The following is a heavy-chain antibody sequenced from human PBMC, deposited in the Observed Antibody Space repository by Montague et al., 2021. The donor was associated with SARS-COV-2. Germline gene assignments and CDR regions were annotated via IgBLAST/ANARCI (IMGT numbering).Heavy chain of an antibody. J-gene: IGHJ4*02. CDR1: GGSISSSSYY. CDR3: ARHRKTRIAMIVVVIGYFDY. Sequence: ETLSLTCTVSGGSISSSSYYWGWIRQPPGTGLEWIGSIYYSGSTYYNPSLKSRVTISVDTSKNQFSLKLSSVTAADTAVYYCARHRKTRIAMIVVVIGYFDYWGQGTMVTVSS. V-gene: IGHV4-39*01. D-gene: IGHD3-22*01. CDR2: IYYSGST.